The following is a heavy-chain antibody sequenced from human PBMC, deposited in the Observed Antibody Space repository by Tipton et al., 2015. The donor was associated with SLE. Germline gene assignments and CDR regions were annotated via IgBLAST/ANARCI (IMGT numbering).Heavy chain of an antibody. CDR1: GGSISYLYHY. CDR2: FSFSGTT. Sequence: TLSLTCTVSGGSISYLYHYWSWIRQPAGKGLEWIGGFSFSGTTNYNPSLKSRITISGDTSKNQFSLNLTSVTAADTAVYFCATDLRAPVTKFDRWGQGTLVTVSS. CDR3: ATDLRAPVTKFDR. D-gene: IGHD4-17*01. V-gene: IGHV4-61*02. J-gene: IGHJ5*02.